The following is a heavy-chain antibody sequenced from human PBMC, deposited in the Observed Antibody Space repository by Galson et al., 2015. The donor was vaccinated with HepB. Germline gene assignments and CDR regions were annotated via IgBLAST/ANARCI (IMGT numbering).Heavy chain of an antibody. D-gene: IGHD1-26*01. J-gene: IGHJ6*02. CDR3: AREAYSAYGMDV. CDR2: ISSISTYM. V-gene: IGHV3-21*01. CDR1: GLTFRTYS. Sequence: SLRLSCAASGLTFRTYSMNWVRQAPGKGLEWVSSISSISTYMYYADSVKGRFTISRDNAKNSLFLQMNSLRAEDTAVYYCAREAYSAYGMDVWGQGTTVTVSS.